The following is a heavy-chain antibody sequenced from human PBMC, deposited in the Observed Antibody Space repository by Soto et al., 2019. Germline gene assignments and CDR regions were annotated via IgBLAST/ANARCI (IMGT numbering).Heavy chain of an antibody. CDR2: IIPIFGTA. Sequence: QVQLVQSGAEVKKPGSSVKVSCKASGGTFSSYAISWVRQAPGQGLEWMGGIIPIFGTANYAQTFQGRVTITAEESTSTGYMELSSLSSEYTAVYYCARNGYFYDSRGYDRGDGMDFWGQGATGTVAS. J-gene: IGHJ6*02. CDR3: ARNGYFYDSRGYDRGDGMDF. CDR1: GGTFSSYA. V-gene: IGHV1-69*01. D-gene: IGHD3-22*01.